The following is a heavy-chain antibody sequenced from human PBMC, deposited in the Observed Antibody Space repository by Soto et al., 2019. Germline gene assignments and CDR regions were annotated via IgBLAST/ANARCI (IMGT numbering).Heavy chain of an antibody. V-gene: IGHV4-59*01. CDR2: IYYSGST. CDR3: ARASRAGAFDI. CDR1: GGSISSYY. Sequence: QVQLQESGPGLVKPSETLSLTCTVSGGSISSYYWSWIRQPPGKGLEWIGYIYYSGSTNYNPSLKSRVTISVDTSKNQFSLKLSSVTAADTAVYYCARASRAGAFDIWGQGTMVTVSS. J-gene: IGHJ3*02.